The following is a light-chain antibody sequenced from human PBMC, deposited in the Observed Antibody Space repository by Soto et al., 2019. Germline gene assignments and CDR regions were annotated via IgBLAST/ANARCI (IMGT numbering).Light chain of an antibody. CDR3: CSYAGSSTWV. CDR1: SSDVGSYNL. V-gene: IGLV2-23*01. CDR2: EGS. J-gene: IGLJ3*02. Sequence: QSVLTQPASVSGSPGQSITISCTGTSSDVGSYNLVSWYQQHPGKAPKLIIYEGSKRPSGVSNRFSGSKSGNTASLTISGLQAEDEADYYCCSYAGSSTWVFGGGTKLTVL.